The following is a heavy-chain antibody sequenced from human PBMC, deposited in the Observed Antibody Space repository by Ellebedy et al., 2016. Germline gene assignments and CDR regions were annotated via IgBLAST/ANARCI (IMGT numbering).Heavy chain of an antibody. CDR1: GFTFSSYA. CDR3: AKDRGREDWFDP. Sequence: GGSLRLSXAASGFTFSSYAMSWVRQAPGKGLEWVSAISGSGGSTYYADSVKGRFTISRDNSKNTLYLQMNSLRAEDTAVYYCAKDRGREDWFDPWGQGTLVTVSS. D-gene: IGHD1-26*01. CDR2: ISGSGGST. J-gene: IGHJ5*02. V-gene: IGHV3-23*01.